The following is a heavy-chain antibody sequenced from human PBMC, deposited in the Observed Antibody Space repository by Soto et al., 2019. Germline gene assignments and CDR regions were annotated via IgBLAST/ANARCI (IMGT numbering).Heavy chain of an antibody. CDR2: IYHNGRT. CDR3: ARGTLIGSSTRNWFDP. V-gene: IGHV4-4*02. D-gene: IGHD3-10*01. CDR1: GVPISSYEW. Sequence: QVHLEESGPGLVRPSGNLSLTCTVSGVPISSYEWWTWVRQTPGKGMEWIGEIYHNGRTNYNPSLKSRVSLSIDKSKNQFSLNLQSLTAADTAVYYCARGTLIGSSTRNWFDPWGQGAQVTVSS. J-gene: IGHJ5*02.